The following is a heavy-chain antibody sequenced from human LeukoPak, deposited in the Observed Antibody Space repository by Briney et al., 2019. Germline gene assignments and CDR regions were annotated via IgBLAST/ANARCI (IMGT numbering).Heavy chain of an antibody. J-gene: IGHJ3*02. CDR3: ARDEVVVVPAAISDAFDI. V-gene: IGHV3-48*01. Sequence: PGGSLRLSCAASGFTFSSYSMNWVRQAPGKGLEWVSYISSSSSTIYYADSVKGRFTISRDNAKNSLYLQMNSLRAEDTAVYYCARDEVVVVPAAISDAFDIWGQGTMVTVSS. D-gene: IGHD2-2*01. CDR2: ISSSSSTI. CDR1: GFTFSSYS.